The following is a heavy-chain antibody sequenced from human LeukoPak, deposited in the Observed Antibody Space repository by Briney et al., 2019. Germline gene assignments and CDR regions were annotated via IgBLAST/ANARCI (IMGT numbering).Heavy chain of an antibody. V-gene: IGHV4-59*08. CDR1: GASINTYY. Sequence: SETLSLTCTVSGASINTYYWSWIRQPPGKGLEWIAYIYYSGSTNYNPSLQSRVTISVDTSKNQLSLKVSSVTAADTAVYYCARHMSSGTYPMDFWGQGTTVTVSS. D-gene: IGHD1-26*01. J-gene: IGHJ6*02. CDR3: ARHMSSGTYPMDF. CDR2: IYYSGST.